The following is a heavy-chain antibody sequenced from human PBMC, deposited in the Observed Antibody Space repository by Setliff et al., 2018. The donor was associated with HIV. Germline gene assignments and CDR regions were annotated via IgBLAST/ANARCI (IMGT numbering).Heavy chain of an antibody. D-gene: IGHD2-21*02. V-gene: IGHV3-30*04. Sequence: GESLRLSCAASGFTFYSYTMHWVRQAPGKGLEWLTLISYDGDNKRYADSVKGRFTISRDNSKDTLYLQLNSLRPADTAIYYCMREATARAGDFWGQGALVTVSS. CDR1: GFTFYSYT. J-gene: IGHJ4*02. CDR2: ISYDGDNK. CDR3: MREATARAGDF.